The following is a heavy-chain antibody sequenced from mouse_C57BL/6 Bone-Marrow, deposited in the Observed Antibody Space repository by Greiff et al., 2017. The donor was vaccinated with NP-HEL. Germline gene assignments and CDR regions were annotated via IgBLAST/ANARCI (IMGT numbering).Heavy chain of an antibody. J-gene: IGHJ4*01. D-gene: IGHD2-4*01. CDR3: AREIIYYDYVGAMDY. Sequence: EVKLQESGPELVKPGASVKISCKASGYSFTDYNMNWVKQSNGKSLEWIGVINPNYGTTSYNQKFKGKATLTVDQSSSTAYMQLNSLTSEDSAVYYCAREIIYYDYVGAMDYWGQGTSVTVSS. V-gene: IGHV1-39*01. CDR2: INPNYGTT. CDR1: GYSFTDYN.